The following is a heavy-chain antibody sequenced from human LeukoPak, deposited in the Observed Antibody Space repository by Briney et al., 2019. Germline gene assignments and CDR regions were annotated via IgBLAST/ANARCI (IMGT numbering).Heavy chain of an antibody. Sequence: TGGSLRLSCAASGFTFSSYGMHWVRQAPGKGLEWVAVIWYDGSNKYYADSVKGGFTISRDNSKNTLYLQMNSLRAEDTAVYYCAKDRCSSTSCAFDYWGQGTLVTVSS. V-gene: IGHV3-33*06. J-gene: IGHJ4*02. CDR3: AKDRCSSTSCAFDY. CDR2: IWYDGSNK. D-gene: IGHD2-2*01. CDR1: GFTFSSYG.